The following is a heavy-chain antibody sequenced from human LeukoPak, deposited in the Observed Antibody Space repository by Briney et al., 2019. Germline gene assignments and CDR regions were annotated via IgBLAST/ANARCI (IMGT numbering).Heavy chain of an antibody. J-gene: IGHJ4*02. CDR1: GLTFYGYW. Sequence: GGSLRLSCEASGLTFYGYWMHWFRQLPGKGLVWASEINGAGNKKNYADSVRGRFTVSRDNAKDTVYLQMDSLRVEDTAVYYCARGTVGAPGIDYWGQGTLDSVSS. D-gene: IGHD6-13*01. V-gene: IGHV3-74*01. CDR3: ARGTVGAPGIDY. CDR2: INGAGNKK.